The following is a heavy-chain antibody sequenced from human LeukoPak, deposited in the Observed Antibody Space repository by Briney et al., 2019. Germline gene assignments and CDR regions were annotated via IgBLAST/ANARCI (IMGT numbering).Heavy chain of an antibody. V-gene: IGHV3-7*01. CDR2: IKQDGSEK. CDR3: ARTRVCSGGSCYGFDY. D-gene: IGHD2-15*01. CDR1: GFTFSSYW. Sequence: GGSLRLSCAASGFTFSSYWMSWVRQAPGKGLEWVANIKQDGSEKYYVDSVKGRFTISRDNAKNSLYLQMNSLRAEDTAVYYCARTRVCSGGSCYGFDYWGQGTLVTVSS. J-gene: IGHJ4*02.